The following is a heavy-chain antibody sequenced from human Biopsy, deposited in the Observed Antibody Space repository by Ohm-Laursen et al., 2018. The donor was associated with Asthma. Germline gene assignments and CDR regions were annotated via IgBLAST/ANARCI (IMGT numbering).Heavy chain of an antibody. V-gene: IGHV3-9*01. CDR2: VSWNSGSI. CDR3: VKDIRLQLWGFDS. CDR1: GFTFDDYA. Sequence: SLRLSCTASGFTFDDYAMHWVRQAPGKGLEWVSGVSWNSGSIDYADSVKGRFTISRDNAKNSLYLQMNSLRGADTALYYCVKDIRLQLWGFDSWGQGTLVSVSS. D-gene: IGHD6-13*01. J-gene: IGHJ4*02.